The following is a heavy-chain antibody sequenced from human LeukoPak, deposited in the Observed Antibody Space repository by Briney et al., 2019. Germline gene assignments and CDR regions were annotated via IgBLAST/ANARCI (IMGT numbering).Heavy chain of an antibody. J-gene: IGHJ4*02. CDR2: ISYDGSNK. V-gene: IGHV3-30*18. D-gene: IGHD6-13*01. Sequence: GGSLRLSCAASGFTFSSYGMHWVRQAPGKGLEWVAVISYDGSNKYYADSVKGRFTISRDNSKNTLYLQMNSLRPEDTAVYYCAKERYSSSSLFAITPFDYWGQGSLVTVSS. CDR3: AKERYSSSSLFAITPFDY. CDR1: GFTFSSYG.